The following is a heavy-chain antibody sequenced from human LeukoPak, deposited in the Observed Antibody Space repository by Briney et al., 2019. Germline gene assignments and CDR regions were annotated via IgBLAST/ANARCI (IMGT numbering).Heavy chain of an antibody. V-gene: IGHV3-7*01. CDR3: ARDVSSSWSDSNWFDP. Sequence: QPGGSLRLSCAASGFTFSSYWMSWVRQAPGKGLEWVANIKQDGSEKYYVDSVKGRFTISRDNAKNSLYLQMNSLRAEDTAVYYCARDVSSSWSDSNWFDPWGQGTLVTVSS. D-gene: IGHD6-13*01. J-gene: IGHJ5*02. CDR2: IKQDGSEK. CDR1: GFTFSSYW.